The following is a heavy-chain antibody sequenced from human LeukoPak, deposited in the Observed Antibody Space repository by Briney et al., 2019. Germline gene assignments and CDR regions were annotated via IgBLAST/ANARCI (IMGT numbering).Heavy chain of an antibody. CDR3: ASTLSNPYYYYYMDV. CDR1: GGTFSSYA. Sequence: SVKVSCKASGGTFSSYAISWVRQAPGQGLEWMGGIIPIFGTANYAQKFQGRVTITTDESTSTAYMELSSLRSEDTAVYYCASTLSNPYYYYYMDVWGKGTTVTVSS. J-gene: IGHJ6*03. V-gene: IGHV1-69*05. CDR2: IIPIFGTA. D-gene: IGHD1-14*01.